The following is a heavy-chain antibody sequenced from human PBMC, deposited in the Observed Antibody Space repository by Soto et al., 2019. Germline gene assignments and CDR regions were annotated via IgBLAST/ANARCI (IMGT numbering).Heavy chain of an antibody. D-gene: IGHD2-21*01. Sequence: GGSLRLSCAASGFTFSSYAMSWVRQAPGKGLEWVSAISGSGGSTYYADSVKGRFTISRDNSKNTLSLQRNSLRAEDTAAYYGAKAITATPHFVFDYYGMDVWGQGTTVTVSS. V-gene: IGHV3-23*01. J-gene: IGHJ6*02. CDR3: AKAITATPHFVFDYYGMDV. CDR2: ISGSGGST. CDR1: GFTFSSYA.